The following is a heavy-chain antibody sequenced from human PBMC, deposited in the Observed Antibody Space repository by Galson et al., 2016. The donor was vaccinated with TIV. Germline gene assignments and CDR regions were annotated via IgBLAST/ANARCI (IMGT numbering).Heavy chain of an antibody. CDR2: IDPSDXYT. Sequence: SGAEVKKPGXSLRISXKASGYSFTNYRXTWXRQMPGKXLEWXXKIDPSDXYTNYXPSXXXHVTLSVDKSISTTYLQWSSLRASDTAMYYWATSRDIESLLEIYGMDVWGQGTTVTVSS. CDR3: ATSRDIESLLEIYGMDV. D-gene: IGHD3-3*01. J-gene: IGHJ6*02. V-gene: IGHV5-10-1*01. CDR1: GYSFTNYR.